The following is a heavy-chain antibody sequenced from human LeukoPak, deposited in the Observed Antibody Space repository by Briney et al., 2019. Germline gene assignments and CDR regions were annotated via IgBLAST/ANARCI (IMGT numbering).Heavy chain of an antibody. CDR2: IRYDGGNK. J-gene: IGHJ4*02. CDR3: AKGGNGYSYGYFDY. Sequence: GGSLRLSCAASGFTFSSYGMHWVRQAPGKGLEWVAFIRYDGGNKYYADSVKGRFTISRDNSKNALYLQMNSLRTEDTAVYYCAKGGNGYSYGYFDYWGQGTLVTVSS. V-gene: IGHV3-30*02. CDR1: GFTFSSYG. D-gene: IGHD5-18*01.